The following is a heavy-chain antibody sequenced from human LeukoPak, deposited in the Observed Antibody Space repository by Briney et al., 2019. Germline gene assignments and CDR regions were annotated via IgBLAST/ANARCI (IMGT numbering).Heavy chain of an antibody. CDR3: ARDLAYSRLDY. J-gene: IGHJ4*02. D-gene: IGHD5-18*01. Sequence: QPGGSLRLSCAASGFTFSSDGMHWVRQAPGKGLEWVAVISYDGSNKYYADSVKGRCTISRDNAKNLLYLQVNSLRVEDTAFYYCARDLAYSRLDYWGQGMVVTVSS. CDR1: GFTFSSDG. V-gene: IGHV3-30*03. CDR2: ISYDGSNK.